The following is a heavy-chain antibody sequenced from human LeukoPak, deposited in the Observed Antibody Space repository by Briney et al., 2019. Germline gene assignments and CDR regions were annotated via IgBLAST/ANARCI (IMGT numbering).Heavy chain of an antibody. V-gene: IGHV1-69*06. Sequence: GASVKVSCKASGGTFSSYAISWVGQAPGQGLEWMGGIIPIFGTANYAQKFQGRVTITADKSTSTAYMELSSLRSEDTAVYYCASRGGFGELLDLDYWGQGTLVTVSS. J-gene: IGHJ4*02. CDR1: GGTFSSYA. CDR2: IIPIFGTA. D-gene: IGHD3-10*01. CDR3: ASRGGFGELLDLDY.